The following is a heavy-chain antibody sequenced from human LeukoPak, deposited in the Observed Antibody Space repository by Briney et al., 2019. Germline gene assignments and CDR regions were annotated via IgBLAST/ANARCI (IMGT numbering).Heavy chain of an antibody. J-gene: IGHJ3*01. CDR2: TYYRPKWYS. Sequence: SQTRSLTCAISGDSVSSTSALWNWLRQSPSRGLEGLGRTYYRPKWYSDYALSVRSRITINPDSSENQFSLQLNSVTPEDTAVYYCARARIAVAGLSAFDVWGQGTKVTVSS. CDR1: GDSVSSTSAL. V-gene: IGHV6-1*01. D-gene: IGHD6-19*01. CDR3: ARARIAVAGLSAFDV.